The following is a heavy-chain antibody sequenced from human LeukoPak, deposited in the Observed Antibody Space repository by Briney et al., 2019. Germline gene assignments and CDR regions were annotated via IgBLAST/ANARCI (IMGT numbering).Heavy chain of an antibody. J-gene: IGHJ5*02. V-gene: IGHV4-59*01. CDR1: GDSISSYF. Sequence: PSETLSLTCTVSGDSISSYFWSWIRQPPGKGLEWIGYAHSSGSTNYNPSLKSRVTISADASKNLFSLNLRSVTAADTAVYYCARDSHSIDIATPGGFDPWGQGTLVTVSS. CDR3: ARDSHSIDIATPGGFDP. D-gene: IGHD1-26*01. CDR2: AHSSGST.